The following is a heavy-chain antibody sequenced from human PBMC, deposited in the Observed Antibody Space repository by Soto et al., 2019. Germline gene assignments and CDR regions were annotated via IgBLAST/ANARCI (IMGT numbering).Heavy chain of an antibody. CDR2: INAGNGNT. D-gene: IGHD6-19*01. J-gene: IGHJ4*02. Sequence: ASVKVSSKASGYTSTGYAMHWVRQAPGQRLEWMGWINAGNGNTKYSQKFQGRVTITRDTSASTAYMELSSLRSEDTAVYYCARAVAVAADFDYWGQGTLVSVTS. V-gene: IGHV1-3*01. CDR3: ARAVAVAADFDY. CDR1: GYTSTGYA.